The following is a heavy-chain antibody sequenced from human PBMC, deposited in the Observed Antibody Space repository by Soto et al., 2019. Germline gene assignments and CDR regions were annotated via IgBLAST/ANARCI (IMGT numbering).Heavy chain of an antibody. D-gene: IGHD5-12*01. Sequence: QVHLVQSGTEVKMSGASVKVSCKASGYTFTDYYIHWVRQAPGQGLEWLGWINPNSGGTNYAQNFQGWVTMTRDTSISTAYMELSRLKSGDTAVYYCARETIYSASLEFWGQGTMVTVSS. CDR3: ARETIYSASLEF. V-gene: IGHV1-2*04. J-gene: IGHJ3*01. CDR1: GYTFTDYY. CDR2: INPNSGGT.